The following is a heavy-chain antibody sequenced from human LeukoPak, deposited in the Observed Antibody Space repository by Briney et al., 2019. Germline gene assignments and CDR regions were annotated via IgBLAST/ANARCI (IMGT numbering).Heavy chain of an antibody. D-gene: IGHD3-22*01. J-gene: IGHJ4*02. Sequence: AASVTVSCKASGYTFTENYIHWVRQAPGQGLEWMGLINPYTGAANYTQNFQGRVTMTRDTSVSTAYMHLSGLRSDDTAVYYCARGKSGYSPWGQGTPVTVSS. CDR2: INPYTGAA. CDR1: GYTFTENY. CDR3: ARGKSGYSP. V-gene: IGHV1-2*02.